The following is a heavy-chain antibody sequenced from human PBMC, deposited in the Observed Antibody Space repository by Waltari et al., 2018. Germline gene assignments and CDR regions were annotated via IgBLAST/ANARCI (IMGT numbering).Heavy chain of an antibody. CDR2: ISNSGGST. D-gene: IGHD3-10*01. CDR1: GFTFSNYA. CDR3: AKDASRGSGSI. Sequence: EVQLLESGGGLVQPGGSLRLSCAASGFTFSNYAMSWVRQAPGKGLEWVSTISNSGGSTYYADSVKGRFTISRDNSKNTLYLQMNSLRAEDTALYYCAKDASRGSGSIWGQGTMVTVSS. J-gene: IGHJ3*02. V-gene: IGHV3-23*01.